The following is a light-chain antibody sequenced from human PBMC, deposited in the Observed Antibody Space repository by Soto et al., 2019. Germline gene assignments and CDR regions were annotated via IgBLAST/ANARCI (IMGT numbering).Light chain of an antibody. CDR2: WAS. J-gene: IGKJ3*01. CDR1: QSVLYNSNNKNY. Sequence: DIVMTQSPDSLAVSLGERATINCKSSQSVLYNSNNKNYLVWYQQKPGQPPRLLIYWASTRESGVPDRFSGSGSGTDFSLTINSLQAEDVAVYYCQQYYSVPFTFGPGTKVDIK. CDR3: QQYYSVPFT. V-gene: IGKV4-1*01.